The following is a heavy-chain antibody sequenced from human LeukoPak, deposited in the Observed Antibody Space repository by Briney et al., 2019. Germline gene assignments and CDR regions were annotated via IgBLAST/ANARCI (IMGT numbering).Heavy chain of an antibody. CDR3: ARAEGSSWPFDY. Sequence: SETLSLTCAVYGGSFGGYYWSWIRQPPGKGLEWIGEINHSGSTNYNPSLKSRVTISVDTSKNQFSLKLSSVTAADTAVYYCARAEGSSWPFDYWGQGTLVTVSS. CDR1: GGSFGGYY. V-gene: IGHV4-34*01. J-gene: IGHJ4*02. CDR2: INHSGST. D-gene: IGHD6-13*01.